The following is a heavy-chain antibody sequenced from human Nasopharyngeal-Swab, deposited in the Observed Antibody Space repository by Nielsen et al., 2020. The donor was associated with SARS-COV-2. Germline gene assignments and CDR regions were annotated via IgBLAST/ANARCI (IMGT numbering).Heavy chain of an antibody. CDR3: AISSGYYMALYYYYGMDV. J-gene: IGHJ6*02. D-gene: IGHD3-22*01. Sequence: ASVQVSCKASGYTFTSYAMHWVRQAPAHRLEWMGWINAGNGNTKYSQKFQGRVTITRDTSASTAYMVLSSLRSEDTAVYYCAISSGYYMALYYYYGMDVWGQGTTVTVSS. CDR2: INAGNGNT. CDR1: GYTFTSYA. V-gene: IGHV1-3*01.